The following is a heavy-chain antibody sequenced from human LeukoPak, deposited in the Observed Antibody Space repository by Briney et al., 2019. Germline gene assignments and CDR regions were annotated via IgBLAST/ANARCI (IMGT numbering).Heavy chain of an antibody. J-gene: IGHJ4*02. CDR3: ARARGYSYGETFDY. CDR2: IYHSGST. Sequence: PSETLSLTCTVSGYSISSGYYWGWIRQPPGKGLEWIGSIYHSGSTYYNPSLKSRVTISVDTSKNQFSLKLSSVTAADTAVYYCARARGYSYGETFDYWGQGTLVTVSS. D-gene: IGHD5-18*01. CDR1: GYSISSGYY. V-gene: IGHV4-38-2*02.